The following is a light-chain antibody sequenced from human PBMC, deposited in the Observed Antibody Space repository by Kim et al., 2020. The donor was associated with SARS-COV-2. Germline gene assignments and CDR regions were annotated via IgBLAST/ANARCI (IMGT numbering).Light chain of an antibody. Sequence: PSATSSCSGSTTNITINAVHWYQQLPGKAPKLLIYYDNLLPSGVSDRFSGSKSGTSASLAISGLQSEDEADYYCAAWDDSLNAYVFGTGTKVTVL. V-gene: IGLV1-36*01. CDR1: TTNITINA. CDR2: YDN. J-gene: IGLJ1*01. CDR3: AAWDDSLNAYV.